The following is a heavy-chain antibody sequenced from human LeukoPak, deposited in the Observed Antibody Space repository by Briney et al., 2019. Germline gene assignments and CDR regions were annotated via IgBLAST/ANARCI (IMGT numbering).Heavy chain of an antibody. V-gene: IGHV3-23*01. CDR2: ISGSGGST. CDR1: GFTVDSNY. D-gene: IGHD6-13*01. CDR3: AKDRSIAAAGALDY. Sequence: GGSLRLSCAASGFTVDSNYLSWVRQAPGKGLEWVSAISGSGGSTYYADSVKGRFTISRDNSKNTLYLQMNSLRAEDTAVYYCAKDRSIAAAGALDYWGQGTLVTVSS. J-gene: IGHJ4*02.